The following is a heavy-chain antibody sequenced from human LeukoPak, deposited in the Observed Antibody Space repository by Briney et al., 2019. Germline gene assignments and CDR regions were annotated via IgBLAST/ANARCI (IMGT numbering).Heavy chain of an antibody. V-gene: IGHV3-7*04. CDR3: ARGGGLDV. J-gene: IGHJ6*02. Sequence: GGSLRLSCAASGFTFSSYWMNWARQAPGKGLEWVASINHNGNVNYYVDSVKGRFTISRDNAKNSLYLQMSNLRAGDRAVYFCARGGGLDVWRQGAPVPASS. CDR2: INHNGNVN. CDR1: GFTFSSYW.